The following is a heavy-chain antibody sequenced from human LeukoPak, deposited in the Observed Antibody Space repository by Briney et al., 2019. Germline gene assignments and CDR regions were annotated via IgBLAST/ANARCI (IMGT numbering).Heavy chain of an antibody. V-gene: IGHV3-23*01. CDR3: ARGRGGNYGGNSGHFDY. CDR1: GFTFNTYS. J-gene: IGHJ4*02. CDR2: ISKDSSAT. D-gene: IGHD4-23*01. Sequence: PGGSLRLSCTASGFTFNTYSMTWVRQAPGKGLEWVAAISKDSSATYYAGSVKGRFTISRDNSKNTLYLQMNSLKAEDTAVYYCARGRGGNYGGNSGHFDYWGQGTLVTVSS.